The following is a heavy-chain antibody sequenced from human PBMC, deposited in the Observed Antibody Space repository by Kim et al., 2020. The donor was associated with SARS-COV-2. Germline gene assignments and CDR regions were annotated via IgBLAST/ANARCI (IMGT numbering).Heavy chain of an antibody. CDR3: TTERSPSSWYPYYYYYYGMSV. CDR2: IKSKTDGGTT. V-gene: IGHV3-15*01. J-gene: IGHJ6*02. Sequence: GGSLRLSCAASGFTFSNAWMSWVRQAPGKGLEWVGRIKSKTDGGTTDYAAPVKGRFTISRDDSKNTLYLQMNSLKTEDTAVYYCTTERSPSSWYPYYYYYYGMSVWGQGTTVTVSS. CDR1: GFTFSNAW. D-gene: IGHD6-13*01.